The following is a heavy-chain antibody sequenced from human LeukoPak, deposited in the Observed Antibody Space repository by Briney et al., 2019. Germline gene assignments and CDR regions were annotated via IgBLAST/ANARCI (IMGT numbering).Heavy chain of an antibody. Sequence: ASVEVSCKASGYTFTSYYMHWVRQPPGQGLEWMGIINPSGGSTSYAQKFQGRVTMTRDMSTSTVYMELSSLRSEDTAVYYWARAPAATDYYMDVWGKGNTVTVSS. CDR2: INPSGGST. V-gene: IGHV1-46*01. CDR1: GYTFTSYY. D-gene: IGHD6-13*01. J-gene: IGHJ6*03. CDR3: ARAPAATDYYMDV.